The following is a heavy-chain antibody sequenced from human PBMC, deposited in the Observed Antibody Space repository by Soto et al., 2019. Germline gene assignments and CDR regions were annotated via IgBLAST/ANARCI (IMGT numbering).Heavy chain of an antibody. CDR2: ISGSGGST. Sequence: PWGSLVLCCAPSGFTFSIYAMSWVRQAPGKGLEWVSAISGSGGSTYYADSVNGRFTISRDNSKNTLYLQMNSLRAEDTAVYYCAKDQQYSYGLKNVWGQGTTVTVS. D-gene: IGHD5-18*01. CDR1: GFTFSIYA. J-gene: IGHJ6*02. V-gene: IGHV3-23*01. CDR3: AKDQQYSYGLKNV.